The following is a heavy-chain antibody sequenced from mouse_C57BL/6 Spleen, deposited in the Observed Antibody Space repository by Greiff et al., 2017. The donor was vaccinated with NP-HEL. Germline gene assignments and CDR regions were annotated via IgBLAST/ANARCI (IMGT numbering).Heavy chain of an antibody. Sequence: EVQGVESGGGLVKPGGSLKLSCAASGFTFSSYAMSWVRQTPEKRLEWVATISDGGSYTYYPDNVKGRFTISRDNAKNNLYLQMSHLKSEDTAMYYCAIYSNQAWFAYWGQGTLVTVSA. V-gene: IGHV5-4*01. CDR3: AIYSNQAWFAY. J-gene: IGHJ3*01. D-gene: IGHD2-5*01. CDR1: GFTFSSYA. CDR2: ISDGGSYT.